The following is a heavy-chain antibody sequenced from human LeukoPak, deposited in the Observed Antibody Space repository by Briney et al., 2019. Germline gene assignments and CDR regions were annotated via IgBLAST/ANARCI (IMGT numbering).Heavy chain of an antibody. CDR2: HSGNS. J-gene: IGHJ4*02. Sequence: SETLSLTCAVSGGSISSSNWWSWVRQPPGQGPEWIGHSGNSDYKPSLKSRITISTDTSNNHFSLNLVSVTAADTAVYYCATYYVGAGGRGHWGPGTLVTVSS. V-gene: IGHV4/OR15-8*02. CDR3: ATYYVGAGGRGH. CDR1: GGSISSSNW. D-gene: IGHD3-16*01.